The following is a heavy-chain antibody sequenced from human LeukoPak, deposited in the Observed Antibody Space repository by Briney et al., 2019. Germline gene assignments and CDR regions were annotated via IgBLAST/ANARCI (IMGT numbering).Heavy chain of an antibody. Sequence: ASVKVSCKASGYTFTSYYMHWVRQAPGQGLEWMGIINPSGGSTSYAQKFQGRVTMTRDTSTSTVYMELSSLRSDDTAVYYCARAVEGFGELFYYMDVWGKGTSVTVSS. CDR2: INPSGGST. V-gene: IGHV1-46*01. J-gene: IGHJ6*03. CDR1: GYTFTSYY. D-gene: IGHD3-10*01. CDR3: ARAVEGFGELFYYMDV.